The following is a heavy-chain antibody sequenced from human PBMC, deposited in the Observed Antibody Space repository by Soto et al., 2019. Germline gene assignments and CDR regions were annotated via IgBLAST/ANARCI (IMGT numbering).Heavy chain of an antibody. Sequence: GGSLRLSCAASGFTFSSYSMNWVRQAPGKGLEWVSYISSSSSTIYYADSVKGRFTISRDNAKNSLYLQMNSLRDEDTAVYYCARDSLGSSSWSDGYYYYYYGMDVWGQGTTVTVSS. V-gene: IGHV3-48*02. CDR1: GFTFSSYS. D-gene: IGHD6-13*01. CDR3: ARDSLGSSSWSDGYYYYYYGMDV. J-gene: IGHJ6*02. CDR2: ISSSSSTI.